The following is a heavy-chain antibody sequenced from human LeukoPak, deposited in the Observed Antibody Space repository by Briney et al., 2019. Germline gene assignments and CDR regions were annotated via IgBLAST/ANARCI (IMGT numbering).Heavy chain of an antibody. CDR2: ISSNGGST. CDR3: ARWGTSHYYDSSGYYFFDY. Sequence: GGSLRLSCAASGFTFSSYAMHWVRQAPGEGLEYVSAISSNGGSTYYASSVKGRFTISRDNSKNTLYLQMGSLRAEDMAVYYCARWGTSHYYDSSGYYFFDYWGQGTLVTVSS. D-gene: IGHD3-22*01. V-gene: IGHV3-64*01. CDR1: GFTFSSYA. J-gene: IGHJ4*02.